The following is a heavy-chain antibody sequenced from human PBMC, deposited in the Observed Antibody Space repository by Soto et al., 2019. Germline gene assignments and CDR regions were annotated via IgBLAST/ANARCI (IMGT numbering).Heavy chain of an antibody. CDR2: IGGRGGRT. Sequence: EVQLLESGGGLVQPGGSLRLSCAASGFTFSSYAMSWVRQAPGKGLEWVSAIGGRGGRTYYADSVKGRFTISRDNCQNTLDLQMNSLRAEDTAVYYCAEESGHGVVHDAFDIWGQGTMVTVSS. CDR1: GFTFSSYA. CDR3: AEESGHGVVHDAFDI. D-gene: IGHD3-3*01. J-gene: IGHJ3*02. V-gene: IGHV3-23*01.